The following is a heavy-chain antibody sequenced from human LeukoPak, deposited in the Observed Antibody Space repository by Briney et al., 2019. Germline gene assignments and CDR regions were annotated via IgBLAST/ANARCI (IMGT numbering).Heavy chain of an antibody. D-gene: IGHD6-19*01. CDR2: ISGSGVNT. J-gene: IGHJ4*02. Sequence: PGGSLRLSCAASGFTFTSYAMSWVRQAPGKGLEWVSSISGSGVNTYYADSVKGRFTISRDNSKNTLYLQMSSLRAEDTAVYYCAKEGYSSGWYGDYWGQGTLVTVSS. CDR3: AKEGYSSGWYGDY. CDR1: GFTFTSYA. V-gene: IGHV3-23*01.